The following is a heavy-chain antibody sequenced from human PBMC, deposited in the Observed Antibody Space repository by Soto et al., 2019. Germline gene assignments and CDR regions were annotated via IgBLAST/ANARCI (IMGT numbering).Heavy chain of an antibody. Sequence: QVQLVESGGGVVQPGRSLRLSCAASGFTFSSYGMHWVRQAPGKGLEWVAVIWYDGSNKYYADSVKGRFTISRDNSKNTLYLQMTSLRAEDTAVYYCARGRRSTMIVVVIGGMDVWGQGTTVTVSS. CDR3: ARGRRSTMIVVVIGGMDV. V-gene: IGHV3-33*01. CDR1: GFTFSSYG. J-gene: IGHJ6*02. CDR2: IWYDGSNK. D-gene: IGHD3-22*01.